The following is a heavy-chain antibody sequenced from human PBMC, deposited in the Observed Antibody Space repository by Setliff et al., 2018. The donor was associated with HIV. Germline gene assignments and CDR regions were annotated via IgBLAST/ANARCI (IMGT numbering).Heavy chain of an antibody. J-gene: IGHJ4*02. D-gene: IGHD5-12*01. CDR2: IYHSGST. CDR1: GGSISSGGYS. V-gene: IGHV4-30-2*01. CDR3: ARGAYGGFDY. Sequence: LSLTCAVSGGSISSGGYSWSWIRQPPGKGLEWIGYIYHSGSTYYNPSLKSRVTISVDRSKNQFSLKLSSVTAADTAVYYCARGAYGGFDYWGQGTLVTVSS.